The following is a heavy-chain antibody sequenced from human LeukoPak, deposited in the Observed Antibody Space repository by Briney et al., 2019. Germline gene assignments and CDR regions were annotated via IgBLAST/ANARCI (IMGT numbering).Heavy chain of an antibody. Sequence: GGSLRLSCAASGFTFSSYAMSWVRQAPGKGLEWVSGISGGGHTTYYADSVKGRFTISRDNSKNTLYLQMNSLRAEDTAVYYCAKDYYDSGSYYYPFDYWGQGTLVTVSS. D-gene: IGHD3-10*01. CDR1: GFTFSSYA. V-gene: IGHV3-23*01. CDR3: AKDYYDSGSYYYPFDY. J-gene: IGHJ4*02. CDR2: ISGGGHTT.